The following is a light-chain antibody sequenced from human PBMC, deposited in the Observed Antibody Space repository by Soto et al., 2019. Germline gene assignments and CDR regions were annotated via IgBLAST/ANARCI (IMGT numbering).Light chain of an antibody. V-gene: IGLV1-47*01. CDR2: GSD. CDR1: SSTVANNY. Sequence: QSALTQPPSVSGTPGQRVSISCSGDSSTVANNYVHWYQQVPGASPKLLIYGSDQRPSGVPERFSGSKSGTSASLTISGRRPEDEAQYYCAAYTGNWNGPVFGGGTKVTVL. J-gene: IGLJ2*01. CDR3: AAYTGNWNGPV.